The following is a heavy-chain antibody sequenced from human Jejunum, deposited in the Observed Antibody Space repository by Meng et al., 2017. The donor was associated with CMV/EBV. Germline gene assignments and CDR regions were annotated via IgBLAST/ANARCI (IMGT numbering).Heavy chain of an antibody. Sequence: QASRQGPMKPSETLSRTCIVLGASIKNYTWNWVRQPAGQGLEWIGLIQVIGHTVYNPSLKSRVTVSLDASKSQFSLTLNSVTAADTATYYCAGSRPGGGACDYWGQGILVTVSS. CDR1: GASIKNYT. J-gene: IGHJ4*02. D-gene: IGHD3-16*01. CDR3: AGSRPGGGACDY. V-gene: IGHV4-4*07. CDR2: IQVIGHT.